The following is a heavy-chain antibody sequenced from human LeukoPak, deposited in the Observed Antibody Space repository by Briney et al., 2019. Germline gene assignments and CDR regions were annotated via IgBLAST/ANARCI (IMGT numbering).Heavy chain of an antibody. J-gene: IGHJ4*02. CDR2: IYSGGNT. D-gene: IGHD5-12*01. CDR3: AKGGVDPHPIY. CDR1: GFTVSSNY. Sequence: GGSLRLSCTASGFTVSSNYMSWGRQAPGQGLEWLSVIYSGGNTYYADSVKGRFTISRDNSKNTVYLQMNSLRAEDTAVYYCAKGGVDPHPIYWGRGTLVTVSS. V-gene: IGHV3-53*01.